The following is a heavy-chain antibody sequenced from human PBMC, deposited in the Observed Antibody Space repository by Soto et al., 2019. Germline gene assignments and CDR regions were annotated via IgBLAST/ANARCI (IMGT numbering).Heavy chain of an antibody. CDR1: GFTFSSYG. CDR3: ARGGGDSCGYYWSDYFDY. J-gene: IGHJ4*02. D-gene: IGHD3-22*01. CDR2: IWYDGSNK. Sequence: VQLVESGGGVVQPGRSLRLSCAASGFTFSSYGMHWVRQAPGKGLEWVAVIWYDGSNKYYADSVKGRFTISRDNAKSTRFMQMDSRRDVDPAVYYLARGGGDSCGYYWSDYFDYWGQGTLVTVSS. V-gene: IGHV3-33*01.